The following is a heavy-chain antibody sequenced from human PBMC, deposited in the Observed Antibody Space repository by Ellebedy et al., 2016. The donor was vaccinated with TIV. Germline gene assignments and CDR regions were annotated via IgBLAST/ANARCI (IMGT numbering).Heavy chain of an antibody. CDR2: ITAKNGNR. CDR1: GYSFINYG. J-gene: IGHJ3*01. D-gene: IGHD6-6*01. V-gene: IGHV1-18*01. Sequence: ASVKVSCKASGYSFINYGIAWVRQAPGQGLEWMGWITAKNGNRKSAQQVRDRITMTTDTSADTAYLELRSLSSADTAVYYCARFRGSSSSVGGDAFDFWGQGTAVTVSS. CDR3: ARFRGSSSSVGGDAFDF.